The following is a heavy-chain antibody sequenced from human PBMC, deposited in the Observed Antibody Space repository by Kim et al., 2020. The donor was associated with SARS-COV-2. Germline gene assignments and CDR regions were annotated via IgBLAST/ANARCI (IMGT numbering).Heavy chain of an antibody. CDR2: ISSNGVSP. Sequence: GGSLRLSCAASGFSFSNYAMHWVRQAPGHGLEYVSAISSNGVSPYYSNSVKVRFTISTDNSIHTLYLQLFSLIYDYIAFYYFALFHLCSLFYAFDF. CDR1: GFSFSNYA. CDR3: ALFHLCSLFYAFDF. J-gene: IGHJ3*01. D-gene: IGHD2-2*01. V-gene: IGHV3-64*01.